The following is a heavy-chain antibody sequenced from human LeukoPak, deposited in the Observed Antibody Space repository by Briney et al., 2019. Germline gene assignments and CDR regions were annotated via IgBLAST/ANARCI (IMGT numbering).Heavy chain of an antibody. CDR3: AKAWYYYDSSGYRGWFDP. V-gene: IGHV3-23*01. D-gene: IGHD3-22*01. CDR2: ISGSGGST. CDR1: GFIFSSYA. Sequence: GGSLRLSCAASGFIFSSYAMSWVRQAPGKGLEWVSGISGSGGSTYYADSVKGRFTISRDNSKNTLYLQMNSLRAEDTAVYYCAKAWYYYDSSGYRGWFDPWGQGTLVTVSS. J-gene: IGHJ5*02.